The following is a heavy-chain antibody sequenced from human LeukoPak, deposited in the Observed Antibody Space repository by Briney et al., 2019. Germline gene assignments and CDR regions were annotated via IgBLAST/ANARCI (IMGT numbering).Heavy chain of an antibody. Sequence: PSETLSLTCAVYGGSFSGYYWGWIRQPPGKGLEWIGSVYYSGSTYYNPSLKSRVTISVDTSKNQFSLNRISVTAADTAYYMDVWGKRTTVTGSS. V-gene: IGHV4-34*03. J-gene: IGHJ6*03. CDR1: GGSFSGYY. CDR2: VYYSGST. CDR3: V.